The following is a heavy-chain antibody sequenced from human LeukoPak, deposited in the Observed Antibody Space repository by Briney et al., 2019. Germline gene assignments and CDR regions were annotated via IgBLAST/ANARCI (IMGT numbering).Heavy chain of an antibody. Sequence: GGSLRLSCAASGFTFSSYGMNWVRQAPGKGLEWVSSTSSRSGYIYYADSVKGRFTISRDNAKNSLYLQMNSLRAEDTAVYYCARDFGRYYFDYWGQGTLVTVSS. CDR2: TSSRSGYI. D-gene: IGHD3-10*01. V-gene: IGHV3-21*01. J-gene: IGHJ4*02. CDR1: GFTFSSYG. CDR3: ARDFGRYYFDY.